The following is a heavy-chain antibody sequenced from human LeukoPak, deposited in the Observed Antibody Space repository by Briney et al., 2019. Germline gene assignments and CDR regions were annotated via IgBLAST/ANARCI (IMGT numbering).Heavy chain of an antibody. J-gene: IGHJ4*02. CDR2: INPNSGGT. CDR3: ARVRTHCSGGSCYPYYFDY. CDR1: GYTFTGYY. Sequence: GGSLRLSCAASGYTFTGYYMHWVRQAPGQGLEWMGWINPNSGGTNYAQKFQGWVTMTRDTSISTAYMELSRLRSDDTAVYYCARVRTHCSGGSCYPYYFDYWGQGTLVTVSS. V-gene: IGHV1-2*04. D-gene: IGHD2-15*01.